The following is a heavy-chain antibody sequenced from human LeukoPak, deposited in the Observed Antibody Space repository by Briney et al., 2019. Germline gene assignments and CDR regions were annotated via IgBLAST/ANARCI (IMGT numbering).Heavy chain of an antibody. CDR3: TNSGYHDY. CDR1: GFTFSDHY. CDR2: TRNKANSYTT. D-gene: IGHD3-22*01. J-gene: IGHJ4*02. V-gene: IGHV3-72*01. Sequence: GGSLRLSCAASGFTFSDHYMDWVRQAPGKGLEWVGRTRNKANSYTTEYAASVKGRFTISRDDSQDTLYLQMNSLKTEDTAVYYCTNSGYHDYRGQGTLVTVSS.